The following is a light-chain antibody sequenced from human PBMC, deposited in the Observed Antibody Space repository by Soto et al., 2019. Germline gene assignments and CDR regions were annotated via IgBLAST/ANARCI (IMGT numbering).Light chain of an antibody. Sequence: EIGLRQSPGTLSLSPGERATLSCRASQSVSSSYLAWYQQKPGQAPRLLIYGASSRATGIPDRFSGSGSGTDFTLTISRLEPEDFAVYYCQQYGISPLTFGGGTKVDIK. CDR2: GAS. CDR1: QSVSSSY. J-gene: IGKJ4*01. V-gene: IGKV3-20*01. CDR3: QQYGISPLT.